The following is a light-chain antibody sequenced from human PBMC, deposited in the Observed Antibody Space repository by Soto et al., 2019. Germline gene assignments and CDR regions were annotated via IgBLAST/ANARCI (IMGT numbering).Light chain of an antibody. V-gene: IGLV2-14*01. J-gene: IGLJ1*01. CDR1: SSDVGGYNY. CDR3: SSYTSSRGV. Sequence: QSALTQPASVSGSPGQSITISCTGTSSDVGGYNYVSWYQQHPGKAPKLMIYEVSNRPSGVSNRFSGSKSGNTASLTISGLQAEDEADYYCSSYTSSRGVFGTGTKLT. CDR2: EVS.